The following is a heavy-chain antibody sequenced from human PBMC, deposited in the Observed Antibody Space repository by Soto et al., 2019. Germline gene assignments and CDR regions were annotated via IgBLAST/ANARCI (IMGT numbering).Heavy chain of an antibody. CDR1: GGSISSGDYY. V-gene: IGHV4-30-4*01. CDR2: IYYSGST. Sequence: SETLSLTCTVSGGSISSGDYYWSWIRQPPGKGLEWIGYIYYSGSTYYNPSLKSRVTISVDTSKNQFSLKLSSVTAADTAVYYCARDLTYYYDSSGHYPVGYFDYWGQGTLVTVSS. J-gene: IGHJ4*02. CDR3: ARDLTYYYDSSGHYPVGYFDY. D-gene: IGHD3-22*01.